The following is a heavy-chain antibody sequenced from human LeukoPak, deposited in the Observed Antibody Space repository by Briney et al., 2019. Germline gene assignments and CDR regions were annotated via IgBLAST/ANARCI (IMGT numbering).Heavy chain of an antibody. V-gene: IGHV4-34*01. CDR1: GGSFSGYY. J-gene: IGHJ4*02. CDR2: INHSGST. Sequence: PSETLSLTCAVYGGSFSGYYWSWIRQPPGKGLEWIGEINHSGSTNYNPSLKSRVTISVDTSKNQFSLKLSSVTAADTAVYYCARSGGSWYLPFDYWGQGTLVTVSS. D-gene: IGHD6-13*01. CDR3: ARSGGSWYLPFDY.